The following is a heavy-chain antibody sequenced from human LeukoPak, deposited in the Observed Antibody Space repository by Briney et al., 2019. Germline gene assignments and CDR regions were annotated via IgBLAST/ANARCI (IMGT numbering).Heavy chain of an antibody. Sequence: SQTLSLTCAISGDSVSSNSAAWNWIRQSPSRGLEWVGRTYYRSKWYNDYAVSVKSRITINPDTSKNQFSLQLNSVTPEDTAVYYCARYVDTAMVSHFDYWGQGTLVTVSS. D-gene: IGHD5-18*01. CDR1: GDSVSSNSAA. CDR2: TYYRSKWYN. V-gene: IGHV6-1*01. J-gene: IGHJ4*02. CDR3: ARYVDTAMVSHFDY.